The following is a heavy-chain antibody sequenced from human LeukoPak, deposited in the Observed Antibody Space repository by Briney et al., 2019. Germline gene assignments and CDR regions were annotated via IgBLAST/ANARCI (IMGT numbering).Heavy chain of an antibody. J-gene: IGHJ4*02. Sequence: ASVKVSCKASGYTFTGYYIHWVRQAPGQGLEWMGRINPNSGGTNSAQKSQGRVTMTWDTSVNTAYLELGSLRSDDTAVYYCARLDGTGRSQIMIDYWGQGTLVTVSS. CDR2: INPNSGGT. D-gene: IGHD1-14*01. V-gene: IGHV1-2*06. CDR3: ARLDGTGRSQIMIDY. CDR1: GYTFTGYY.